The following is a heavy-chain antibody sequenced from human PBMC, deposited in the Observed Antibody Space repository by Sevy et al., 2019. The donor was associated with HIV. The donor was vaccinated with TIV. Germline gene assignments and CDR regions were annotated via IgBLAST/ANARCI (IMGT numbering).Heavy chain of an antibody. CDR2: IYPVDSDI. CDR3: ARAGVGRVRFFDY. V-gene: IGHV5-51*01. D-gene: IGHD3-3*01. J-gene: IGHJ4*02. CDR1: GYSFTSYW. Sequence: GESLKISCKGSGYSFTSYWIGWVRQMPGKGLEWMGIIYPVDSDIRYSPSFQGQVTISADKSINTAYLQWSSLKAADSAIYYCARAGVGRVRFFDYWGPGTLVTVSS.